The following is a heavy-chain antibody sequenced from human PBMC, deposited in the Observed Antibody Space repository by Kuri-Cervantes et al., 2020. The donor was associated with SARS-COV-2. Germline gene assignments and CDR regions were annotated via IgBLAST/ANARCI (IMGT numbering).Heavy chain of an antibody. D-gene: IGHD2-2*01. Sequence: GESLKISCAASGFTFSSYVMSWVRQAPGKGLEWVGRIKSKTDGGTTDYAAPVKGRFTISRDDSKNTLYLQMNSLKTEDTAVYYCTTVVPAAGWGQGTLVTVSS. CDR3: TTVVPAAG. V-gene: IGHV3-15*01. CDR2: IKSKTDGGTT. J-gene: IGHJ4*02. CDR1: GFTFSSYV.